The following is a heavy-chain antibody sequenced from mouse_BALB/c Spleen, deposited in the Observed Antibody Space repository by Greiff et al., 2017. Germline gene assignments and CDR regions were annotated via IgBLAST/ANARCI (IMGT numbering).Heavy chain of an antibody. CDR1: GFTFSDYY. Sequence: EVQLVESGGGLVKPGGSLKLSCAASGFTFSDYYMYWVRQTPEKRLEWVATISDGGSYTYYPDSVKGRFTISRDNAKNNLYLQMSSLKSEDTAMYYCAREAPGITTFAYWGQGTLVTVSA. D-gene: IGHD2-4*01. J-gene: IGHJ3*01. CDR2: ISDGGSYT. CDR3: AREAPGITTFAY. V-gene: IGHV5-4*02.